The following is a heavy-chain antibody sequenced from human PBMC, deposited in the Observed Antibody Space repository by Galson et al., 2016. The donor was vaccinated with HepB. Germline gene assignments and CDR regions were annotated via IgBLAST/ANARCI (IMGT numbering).Heavy chain of an antibody. V-gene: IGHV1-18*01. CDR3: ARGRIAVAGSEAY. J-gene: IGHJ4*02. D-gene: IGHD6-19*01. CDR2: IRPYNGNR. Sequence: SVKVSCKASGYTFTNYAITWVRQAPGQGLEWMGWIRPYNGNRNYAQKLQGRVTMTTDTSTTTAYMELRSLRSDDTAVYFCARGRIAVAGSEAYWGQGTLVTVSP. CDR1: GYTFTNYA.